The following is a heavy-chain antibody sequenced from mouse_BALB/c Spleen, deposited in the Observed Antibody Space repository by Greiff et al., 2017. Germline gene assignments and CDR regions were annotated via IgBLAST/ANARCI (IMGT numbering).Heavy chain of an antibody. V-gene: IGHV5-6-4*01. Sequence: EVHLVESGGGLVKPGGSLKLSCAASGFTFSSYTMSWVRQTPEKRLEWVATISSGGSYTYYPDSVKGRFTISRDNAKNTLYLQMSSLKSEDTAMYYCTRDGGWYFDYWGQGTTLTVSS. D-gene: IGHD1-1*02. CDR2: ISSGGSYT. J-gene: IGHJ2*01. CDR3: TRDGGWYFDY. CDR1: GFTFSSYT.